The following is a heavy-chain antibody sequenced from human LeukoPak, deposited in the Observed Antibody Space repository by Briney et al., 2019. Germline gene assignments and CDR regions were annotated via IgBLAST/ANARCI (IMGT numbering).Heavy chain of an antibody. D-gene: IGHD2-15*01. V-gene: IGHV3-11*06. J-gene: IGHJ3*02. CDR1: GFTLSDYY. Sequence: GGSLRLSCAVSGFTLSDYYMRWLRQAPGKGRGWVSYIRNRSSYTNYGDSGEGRFTISRDNAKNSLYVQVNSLRAEDTAVYYCARDRPRRYCSGGSCYRPYDAFDIWGQGPMVTVSS. CDR3: ARDRPRRYCSGGSCYRPYDAFDI. CDR2: IRNRSSYT.